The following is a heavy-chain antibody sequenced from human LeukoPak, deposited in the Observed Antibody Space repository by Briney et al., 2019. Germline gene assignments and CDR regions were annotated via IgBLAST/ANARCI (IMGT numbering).Heavy chain of an antibody. CDR1: GGSISSSSYY. CDR2: IYYSGST. D-gene: IGHD6-13*01. J-gene: IGHJ5*02. CDR3: ASIDSSSWYFWFDP. V-gene: IGHV4-39*07. Sequence: SETLSLTCTVSGGSISSSSYYWGWIRQPPGKGLEWIGSIYYSGSTYYNPSLKSRVTISVDTSKNQFSLKLSSVAAADTAVYYCASIDSSSWYFWFDPWGQGTLVTVSS.